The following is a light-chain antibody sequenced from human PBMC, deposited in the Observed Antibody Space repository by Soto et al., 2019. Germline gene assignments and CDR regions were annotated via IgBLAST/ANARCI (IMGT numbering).Light chain of an antibody. Sequence: DIQMTQSPSTLSASVGDRVTITCRASQSISSWLAWYQQKPGKAPKLLIYDASSLESGVPSRFSGSGSGTEFTLTISSLQPDDFATYYCQQYNSDLRTFGQGTKVEIK. CDR2: DAS. CDR1: QSISSW. V-gene: IGKV1-5*01. J-gene: IGKJ1*01. CDR3: QQYNSDLRT.